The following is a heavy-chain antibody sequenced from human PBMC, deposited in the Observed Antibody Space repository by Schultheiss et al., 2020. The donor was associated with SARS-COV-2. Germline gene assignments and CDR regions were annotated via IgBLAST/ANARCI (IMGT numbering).Heavy chain of an antibody. CDR1: GFTVSSNY. CDR2: IYSGGST. V-gene: IGHV3-53*04. J-gene: IGHJ6*02. Sequence: GGSLRLSCAASGFTVSSNYMSWVRQAPGKGLEWVSVIYSGGSTYYADSVKGRFTISRHNSKNTLYLQMNSLRAEDTAVYYCARDSRSWYSYYYYGMDVCGQGTTVTVSS. CDR3: ARDSRSWYSYYYYGMDV. D-gene: IGHD6-13*01.